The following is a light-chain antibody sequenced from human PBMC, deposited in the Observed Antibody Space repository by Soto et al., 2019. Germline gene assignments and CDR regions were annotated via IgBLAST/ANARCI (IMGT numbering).Light chain of an antibody. V-gene: IGKV3-20*01. CDR3: QQYFNSPPYT. J-gene: IGKJ2*01. Sequence: EIVLTQSPGTLSLSPGERATLSCRASQSVTSNYLACYQQKPGQAPRLLIYGASSRATGIPDRFSGSGSGTDFTLTIRRLEPEDSAVYYCQQYFNSPPYTFGQGTKLEIK. CDR2: GAS. CDR1: QSVTSNY.